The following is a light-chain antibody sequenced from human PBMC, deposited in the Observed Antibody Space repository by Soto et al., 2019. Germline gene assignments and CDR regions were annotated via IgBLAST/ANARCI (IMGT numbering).Light chain of an antibody. V-gene: IGKV1-39*01. CDR3: QQNSNPWT. CDR2: AAS. J-gene: IGKJ1*01. Sequence: DIQMTQPPSSLSASVGDRVTISCRASQSIDTFLNWFQQKPGKAPKLLIYAASSLQSGVPSRFSGSGSGTDFPLTIRSLQPEDFATYYCQQNSNPWTFGQGTKVDIK. CDR1: QSIDTF.